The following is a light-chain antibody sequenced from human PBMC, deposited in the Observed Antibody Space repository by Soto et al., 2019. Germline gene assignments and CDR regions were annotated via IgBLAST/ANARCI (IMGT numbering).Light chain of an antibody. CDR2: GAS. CDR1: QTVGTTY. V-gene: IGKV3-20*01. J-gene: IGKJ1*01. CDR3: QQYGSTRWT. Sequence: EVVLAQSPGTLSLSPGERATLSCRASQTVGTTYLAWYQHKPGQAPRLLIYGASTRATGIPDRFSGSRSGTDFTLTISRLEPEDFAVYYCQQYGSTRWTFGQGTKVDIK.